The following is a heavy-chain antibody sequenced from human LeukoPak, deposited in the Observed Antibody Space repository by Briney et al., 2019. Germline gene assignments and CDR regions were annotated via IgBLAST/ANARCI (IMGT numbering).Heavy chain of an antibody. CDR1: GFTFSSYA. CDR2: IRSDGSDK. Sequence: GGSLRLSCAASGFTFSSYAMNWVRQAPGEGLEWVASIRSDGSDKKYADSVKGQFTISRDNSKSTLNLQMNSLRPEDTAVYYCAKSQVTGWYDFDYWGQGTLVIVSS. V-gene: IGHV3-30*02. CDR3: AKSQVTGWYDFDY. J-gene: IGHJ4*02. D-gene: IGHD6-19*01.